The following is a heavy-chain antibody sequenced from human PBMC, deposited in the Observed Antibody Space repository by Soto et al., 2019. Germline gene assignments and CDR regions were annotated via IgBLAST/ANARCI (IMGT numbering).Heavy chain of an antibody. CDR3: ASGLPGYFEN. CDR1: GYSFTSYS. D-gene: IGHD4-17*01. Sequence: QVQLVQSGAEVKKPGASVKVSCKASGYSFTSYSMHWVRQAPGQRLEWLGWINAGSGYTKYSQKFQGRVTLTRDTSATTAYIELSSLRSEDTALDYCASGLPGYFENWGQGTRVSVSS. CDR2: INAGSGYT. J-gene: IGHJ4*02. V-gene: IGHV1-3*01.